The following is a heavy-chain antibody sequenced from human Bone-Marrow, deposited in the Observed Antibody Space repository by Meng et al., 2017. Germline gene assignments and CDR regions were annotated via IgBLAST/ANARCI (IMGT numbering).Heavy chain of an antibody. CDR2: INTNTGNP. D-gene: IGHD3-22*01. CDR1: GYTFTSYA. CDR3: ARSSSPTYDSSGYWEGYDAFDI. V-gene: IGHV7-4-1*02. Sequence: ASVKVSCKASGYTFTSYAMNWVRQAPGQGLEWMGWINTNTGNPTYAQGFTGRFVFSLDTSVSTAYLQISSLKAEDTAVYYCARSSSPTYDSSGYWEGYDAFDIWGQGTTVTVSS. J-gene: IGHJ3*02.